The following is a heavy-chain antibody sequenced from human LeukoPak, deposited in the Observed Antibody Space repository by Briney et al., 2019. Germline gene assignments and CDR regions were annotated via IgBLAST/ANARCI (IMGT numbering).Heavy chain of an antibody. CDR1: GGTFSSYA. D-gene: IGHD6-6*01. J-gene: IGHJ2*01. Sequence: SVKVSCKASGGTFSSYAISWVRQAPGQGLEWMGGIIPIFGTANYAQTFQGRVTITSDASTSTAYMELSSLRSKDTAVYYCASMDSSYDWYFDLWGRGTLVTVSS. CDR3: ASMDSSYDWYFDL. CDR2: IIPIFGTA. V-gene: IGHV1-69*05.